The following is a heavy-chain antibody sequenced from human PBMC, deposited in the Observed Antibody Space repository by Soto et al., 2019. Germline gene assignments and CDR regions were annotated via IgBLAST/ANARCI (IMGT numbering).Heavy chain of an antibody. V-gene: IGHV3-30*03. CDR3: ARSKDAFDI. D-gene: IGHD6-6*01. CDR2: ISCDGSNK. CDR1: GFTFSSYG. Sequence: QVQLVESGGGVVQPGRSLRLSCAASGFTFSSYGMHWVRQAPGKGLEWVAVISCDGSNKYYADSVKGRFTISRDNSKNTLYLQMNSLRAEDTAVYYCARSKDAFDIWGQGTMVTVSS. J-gene: IGHJ3*02.